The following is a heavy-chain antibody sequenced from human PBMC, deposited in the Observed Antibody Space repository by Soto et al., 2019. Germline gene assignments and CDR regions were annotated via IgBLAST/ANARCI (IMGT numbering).Heavy chain of an antibody. Sequence: QVQLQESGPGLVKPSETLSLTCTVSGGSISGYYWSWIRQPPGKGLEWIGYIYYMGSTNYNPSLKSRVTISVDTSKNHVSLKLTAVTDADTAVYYCARRLGVAYASDIWGRGTLVTVSS. J-gene: IGHJ3*02. CDR3: ARRLGVAYASDI. CDR2: IYYMGST. V-gene: IGHV4-59*01. CDR1: GGSISGYY.